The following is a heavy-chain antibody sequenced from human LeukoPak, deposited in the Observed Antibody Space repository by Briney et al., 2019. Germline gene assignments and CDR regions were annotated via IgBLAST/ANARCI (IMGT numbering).Heavy chain of an antibody. CDR3: AGVRTAGTGPDY. CDR2: MHHSRST. J-gene: IGHJ4*02. Sequence: PSETLSLTCTVSGGSVSSGIYYWRWLRQPPGKGLEWIGFMHHSRSTSHHRSHQKRVTKSVDTSKNQLSLKLSSATAADTAVYFCAGVRTAGTGPDYWGQGTLVTVSS. V-gene: IGHV4-61*01. CDR1: GGSVSSGIYY. D-gene: IGHD6-13*01.